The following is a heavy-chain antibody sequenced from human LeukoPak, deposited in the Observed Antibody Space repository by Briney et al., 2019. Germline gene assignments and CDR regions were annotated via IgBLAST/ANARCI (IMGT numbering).Heavy chain of an antibody. CDR2: IKQDGSDK. CDR1: GFTFSSYA. V-gene: IGHV3-7*01. J-gene: IGHJ4*02. D-gene: IGHD6-13*01. CDR3: ARGGGYGSSWSY. Sequence: PGGSLRLSCAASGFTFSSYAMTWVRQAPGKGLEWVGNIKQDGSDKNYMDSVKGRFTISRDNTKNSVYLQMSSLRAEDTAVYYCARGGGYGSSWSYWGQGTLVTVSS.